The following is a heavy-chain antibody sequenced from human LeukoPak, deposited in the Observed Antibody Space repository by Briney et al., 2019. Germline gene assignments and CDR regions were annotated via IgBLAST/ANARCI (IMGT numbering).Heavy chain of an antibody. CDR3: ARCVSGWYFWFDP. CDR1: GGSISSSSYY. V-gene: IGHV4-39*07. CDR2: IYYSGST. D-gene: IGHD6-19*01. J-gene: IGHJ5*02. Sequence: SETLSLTCTVSGGSISSSSYYWGWIRQPPGKGLEWIGSIYYSGSTYYNPSLKSRVTISVDTSKNQFSLKLSSVAAADTAVYYCARCVSGWYFWFDPWGQGTLVTVSS.